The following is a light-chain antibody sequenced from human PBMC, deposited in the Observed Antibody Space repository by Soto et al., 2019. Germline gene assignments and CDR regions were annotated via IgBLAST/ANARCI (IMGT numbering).Light chain of an antibody. CDR1: QSVSRF. Sequence: ETVLTQSPATLSLSPGERATLSCRASQSVSRFLAWYRQRPGQAPRLLIYDASNRAAGIPARFSGSGSGTDFTLTISSLEPEDFAVYYCQQYHKWPPLTFGGGTKVE. CDR3: QQYHKWPPLT. J-gene: IGKJ4*01. CDR2: DAS. V-gene: IGKV3-11*01.